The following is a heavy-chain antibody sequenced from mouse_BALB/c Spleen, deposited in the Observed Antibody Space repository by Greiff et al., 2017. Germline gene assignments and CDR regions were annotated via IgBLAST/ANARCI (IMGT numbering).Heavy chain of an antibody. Sequence: QVQLQQSGAELVKPGASVKLSCKASGYTFTSYYMYWVKQRPGQGLEWIGEINPSNGGTNFNEKFKSKATLTVDKSSSTAYMQLSSLTSEDSAVYYCTRWEYGNWHYWGQGTTLTVSS. CDR3: TRWEYGNWHY. V-gene: IGHV1S81*02. J-gene: IGHJ2*01. CDR2: INPSNGGT. D-gene: IGHD2-10*02. CDR1: GYTFTSYY.